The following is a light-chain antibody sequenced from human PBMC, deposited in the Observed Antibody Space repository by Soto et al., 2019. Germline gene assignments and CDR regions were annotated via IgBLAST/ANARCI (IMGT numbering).Light chain of an antibody. V-gene: IGKV3-15*01. Sequence: EIVMTQSPATLSVSPGERATLSCRASQSVSSNLAWYHQKPGQAPRPLIYGASTRATGIPARVSGSGSGTEFTLTISSLQSEDFAVYYCQQYHNWPPLTFGGGTKVEIK. J-gene: IGKJ4*01. CDR3: QQYHNWPPLT. CDR2: GAS. CDR1: QSVSSN.